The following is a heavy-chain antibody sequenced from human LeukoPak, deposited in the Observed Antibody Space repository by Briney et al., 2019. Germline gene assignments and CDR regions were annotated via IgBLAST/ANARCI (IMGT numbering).Heavy chain of an antibody. CDR2: ISYDGSNK. D-gene: IGHD3-22*01. Sequence: PGRSLRLSCAASGFTFSSYAMHRVRQAPGKGLEWVAVISYDGSNKYYADSVKGRFTISRDNSKNTLYLQMNSLRAEDTAVYYCARDNYYDSSGYLEYWGQGTLVTVSS. V-gene: IGHV3-30-3*01. J-gene: IGHJ4*02. CDR1: GFTFSSYA. CDR3: ARDNYYDSSGYLEY.